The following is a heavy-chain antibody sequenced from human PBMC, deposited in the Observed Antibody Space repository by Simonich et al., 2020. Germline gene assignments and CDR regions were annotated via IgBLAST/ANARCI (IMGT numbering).Heavy chain of an antibody. V-gene: IGHV1-2*02. D-gene: IGHD7-27*01. Sequence: QVQLVQSGAEVKKPGASVKVSCKASGYTFTGSYMHWVRQAPGQGLEWMGWINPNSGGPNYAQKFQGRVTMTRDTSISTAYMELSRLRSDDTAVYYCARGRLTGDKGAFDIWGQGTMVTVSS. CDR3: ARGRLTGDKGAFDI. CDR1: GYTFTGSY. CDR2: INPNSGGP. J-gene: IGHJ3*02.